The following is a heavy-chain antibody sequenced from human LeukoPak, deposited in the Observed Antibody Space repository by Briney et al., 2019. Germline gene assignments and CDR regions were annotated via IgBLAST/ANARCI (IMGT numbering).Heavy chain of an antibody. CDR1: GYTFTGYY. V-gene: IGHV1-2*02. Sequence: ASAKVSCKASGYTFTGYYMHWVRQAPGQGLEWMGWINPNSGGTNYAQKFQGRVTMTRDTSISTAYMELSRLRSDDTAVYYCARELPGIAVAGTGPGNWFDPWGQGTLVTVSS. CDR2: INPNSGGT. J-gene: IGHJ5*02. D-gene: IGHD6-19*01. CDR3: ARELPGIAVAGTGPGNWFDP.